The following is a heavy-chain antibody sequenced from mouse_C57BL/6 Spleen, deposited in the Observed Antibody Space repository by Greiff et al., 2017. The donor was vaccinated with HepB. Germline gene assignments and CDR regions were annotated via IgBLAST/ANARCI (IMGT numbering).Heavy chain of an antibody. D-gene: IGHD1-1*01. CDR2: IYPRSGNT. Sequence: VQLQQSGAELARPGASVKLSCKASGYTFTSYGISWVKQRTGQGLEWIGEIYPRSGNTYYNEKFKGKATLTADKASSTAYMELRSLTSEDSAVYFCARWGCMTTVVEYYVDYWGQGTTLTVSS. J-gene: IGHJ2*01. CDR1: GYTFTSYG. V-gene: IGHV1-81*01. CDR3: ARWGCMTTVVEYYVDY.